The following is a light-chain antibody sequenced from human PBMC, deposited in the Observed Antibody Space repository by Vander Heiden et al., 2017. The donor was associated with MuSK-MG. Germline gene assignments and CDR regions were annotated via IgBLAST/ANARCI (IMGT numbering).Light chain of an antibody. CDR1: QTINRY. CDR3: QQYNSGPPGGS. CDR2: DAS. V-gene: IGKV3D-15*01. J-gene: IGKJ3*01. Sequence: EIVMTQSPATLSASPGERATLSCRASQTINRYLAWYQQKPGQAPRLLIYDASIRATGIPDRFSGSGSGTEFTLTISSLQSEDFAIYYCQQYNSGPPGGSFGPGTNVDIK.